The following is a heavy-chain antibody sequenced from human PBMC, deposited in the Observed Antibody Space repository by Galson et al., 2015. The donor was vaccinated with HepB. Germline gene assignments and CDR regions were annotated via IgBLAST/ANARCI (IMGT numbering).Heavy chain of an antibody. Sequence: SLRLSCAVSGFTLNRYAMHWVRHAAGNGLEWVAVIWYDRNNKYYAESVKGRFTISRDNSKNTLYLQINSLKVEDTAVYYCGRENLADTAVYYWGQGTLVTVAS. CDR2: IWYDRNNK. D-gene: IGHD5-18*01. CDR1: GFTLNRYA. J-gene: IGHJ4*02. CDR3: GRENLADTAVYY. V-gene: IGHV3-33*01.